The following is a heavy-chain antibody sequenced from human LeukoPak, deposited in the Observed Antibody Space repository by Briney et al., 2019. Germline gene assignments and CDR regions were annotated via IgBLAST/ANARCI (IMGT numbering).Heavy chain of an antibody. D-gene: IGHD6-19*01. J-gene: IGHJ4*02. CDR3: ARLSGGTQWLAPFDY. CDR2: IYYSGST. Sequence: KSSETLSLTCTVSGGSISSSSYYWGWIRQPPGKGLEWIGTIYYSGSTYYNASLKSRLTVSVDTSKNQFSLKLSSMTAADTAVYYCARLSGGTQWLAPFDYWGQGTLVTVSS. V-gene: IGHV4-39*01. CDR1: GGSISSSSYY.